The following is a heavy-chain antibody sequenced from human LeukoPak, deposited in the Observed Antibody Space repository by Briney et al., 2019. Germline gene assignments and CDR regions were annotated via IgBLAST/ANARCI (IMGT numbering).Heavy chain of an antibody. Sequence: GSLRLSCAASGFTFSSYGMHWVRQAPGKGLEWVAVISYDGSNKYYADSVKGRFTISRDNSKNTLYLQMNSLRAEDTAVYYCAKDKRGLRFYFDYRGQGTLVTVSS. J-gene: IGHJ4*02. D-gene: IGHD4-17*01. CDR1: GFTFSSYG. CDR2: ISYDGSNK. CDR3: AKDKRGLRFYFDY. V-gene: IGHV3-30*18.